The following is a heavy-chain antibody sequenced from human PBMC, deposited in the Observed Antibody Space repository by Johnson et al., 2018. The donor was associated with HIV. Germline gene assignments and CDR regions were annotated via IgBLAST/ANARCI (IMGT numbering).Heavy chain of an antibody. Sequence: QEQLVESGGGVVQPGRSLRLSCAASGFTFSSYGMHWVRQAPGKGLEWVAVISYDGSNKYYAESVQGRFPISRDNSKNTLYLQMKSLRAEDTAVYYCAKLPGGNSGFVDAFDIWGQGTMVTVSS. CDR2: ISYDGSNK. V-gene: IGHV3-30*18. J-gene: IGHJ3*02. D-gene: IGHD4-23*01. CDR3: AKLPGGNSGFVDAFDI. CDR1: GFTFSSYG.